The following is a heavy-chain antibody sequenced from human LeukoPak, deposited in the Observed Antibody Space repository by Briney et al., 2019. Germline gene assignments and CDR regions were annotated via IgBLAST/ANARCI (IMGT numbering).Heavy chain of an antibody. J-gene: IGHJ4*02. V-gene: IGHV3-7*01. CDR2: INHDGSEK. Sequence: PGGSLRLSCAAAGFPFSSYWMAWVRQAPGKGLEWVANINHDGSEKYYVDSVKGRFTISRDNAKNSLYLQMNSLRAEDTAVYYCARCVATAMVTYFFDYWGQGTLVTVSS. CDR3: ARCVATAMVTYFFDY. CDR1: GFPFSSYW. D-gene: IGHD5-18*01.